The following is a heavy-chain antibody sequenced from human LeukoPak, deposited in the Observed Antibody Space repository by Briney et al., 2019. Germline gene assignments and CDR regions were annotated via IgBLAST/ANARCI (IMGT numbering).Heavy chain of an antibody. Sequence: GSSVKVSCKASGGSFSDYSISWVRQAPGQGLEWMGRIIAILDTAHYAQKFQGRLTITTDKSTTTVYMELSSLRSDDTAVYYCVRSGYDYDWFDPWGQGTLATVSS. CDR3: VRSGYDYDWFDP. CDR2: IIAILDTA. CDR1: GGSFSDYS. J-gene: IGHJ5*02. D-gene: IGHD5-12*01. V-gene: IGHV1-69*08.